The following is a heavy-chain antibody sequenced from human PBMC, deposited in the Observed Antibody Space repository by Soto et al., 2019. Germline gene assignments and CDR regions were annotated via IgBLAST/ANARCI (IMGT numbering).Heavy chain of an antibody. V-gene: IGHV3-30-3*01. CDR3: ARDLTYNSGWFDY. D-gene: IGHD6-19*01. Sequence: PGGSLRLSCAASGFTFSTYAMHWVRQAPGKGLEWVAVISYDGSNTYYADSVKGRFTISRDNSKNTLYLHMNSLRAEDSAVYYCARDLTYNSGWFDYWGQGTLVTVSS. CDR2: ISYDGSNT. CDR1: GFTFSTYA. J-gene: IGHJ4*01.